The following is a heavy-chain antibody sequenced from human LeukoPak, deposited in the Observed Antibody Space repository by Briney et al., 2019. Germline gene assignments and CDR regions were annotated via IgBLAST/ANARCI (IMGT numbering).Heavy chain of an antibody. CDR1: GFTFSSYA. D-gene: IGHD1-26*01. CDR3: AREDRSGSYYAAFDI. CDR2: ISSSSNYI. Sequence: GGSLRLSCAASGFTFSSYAMNWVRQAPGKGLEWLSSISSSSNYIYYADSVKGRFTISRDNAESSLYLQVNSLRAEDTAVYYCAREDRSGSYYAAFDIWGQGTMVTVSS. V-gene: IGHV3-21*01. J-gene: IGHJ3*02.